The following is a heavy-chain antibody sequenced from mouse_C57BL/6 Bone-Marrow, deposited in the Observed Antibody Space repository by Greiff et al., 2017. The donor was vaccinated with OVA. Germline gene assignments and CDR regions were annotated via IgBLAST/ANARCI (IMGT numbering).Heavy chain of an antibody. CDR2: ISNGGGST. D-gene: IGHD2-5*01. J-gene: IGHJ2*01. Sequence: EVKLVESGGGLVQPGGSLKLSCAASGFTFSDYYMYWVRQTPEKRLEWVAYISNGGGSTYYPDTVKGRFTISRDNAKNTLYLQMSRLKSEDTAMYYCARRPYYSNYVFDYWGQGTTLTVSS. V-gene: IGHV5-12*01. CDR1: GFTFSDYY. CDR3: ARRPYYSNYVFDY.